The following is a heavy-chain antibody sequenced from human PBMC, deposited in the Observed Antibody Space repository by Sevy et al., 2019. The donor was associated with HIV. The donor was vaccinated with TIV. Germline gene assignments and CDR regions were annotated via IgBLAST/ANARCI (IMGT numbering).Heavy chain of an antibody. CDR2: IKSKTDGGTT. D-gene: IGHD6-19*01. J-gene: IGHJ1*01. CDR1: RFTFSNAW. Sequence: GGSLRLSCAASRFTFSNAWMSWVRQAPGKGLEWVGRIKSKTDGGTTDYAAPVKGRFTISRDDSKNTLYLQMNSLKTEDTAVYYCTTDHSSGWSEYFQHWGQGTLVTVSS. V-gene: IGHV3-15*01. CDR3: TTDHSSGWSEYFQH.